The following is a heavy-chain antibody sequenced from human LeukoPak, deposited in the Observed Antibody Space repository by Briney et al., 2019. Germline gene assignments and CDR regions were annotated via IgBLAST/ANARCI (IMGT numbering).Heavy chain of an antibody. D-gene: IGHD5-12*01. Sequence: SETLSLTCTVSGYSISSGYYWGWIRQSPGKGLEWLGSIYQSGNTYYNPSLKSRVTISIDTSKNQISLKLSSVTAADTAVYYCARVFGGSDFNYYYYYMDVWGKGTTVTISS. CDR2: IYQSGNT. CDR3: ARVFGGSDFNYYYYYMDV. J-gene: IGHJ6*03. V-gene: IGHV4-38-2*02. CDR1: GYSISSGYY.